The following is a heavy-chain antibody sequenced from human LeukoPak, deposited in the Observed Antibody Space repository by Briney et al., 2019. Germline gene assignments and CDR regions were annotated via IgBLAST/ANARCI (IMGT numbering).Heavy chain of an antibody. CDR1: GGSISSSSYY. CDR3: ARVGNDFWSGYGYYYYYMDV. Sequence: SETLSLTCTVSGGSISSSSYYWGWIRQPPGKGLEWIGSIYYSGSTYYNPSLRSRVTISVDTSKSQLSLKLTSVTAADTAVYYCARVGNDFWSGYGYYYYYMDVWGKGTTVTVSS. J-gene: IGHJ6*03. V-gene: IGHV4-39*07. D-gene: IGHD3-3*01. CDR2: IYYSGST.